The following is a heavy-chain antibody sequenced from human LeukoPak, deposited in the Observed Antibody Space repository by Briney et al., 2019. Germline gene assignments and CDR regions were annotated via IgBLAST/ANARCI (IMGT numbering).Heavy chain of an antibody. CDR3: AKDFRQGPDCYFDY. CDR1: GFTFSSYA. CDR2: ISGSGGST. V-gene: IGHV3-23*01. J-gene: IGHJ4*02. Sequence: PGGSPRLSCAASGFTFSSYAMSWVRQAPGKGLEWVSAISGSGGSTYYADSVKGRFTISRDNSKNTLYLQMNSLRAEDTAVYYCAKDFRQGPDCYFDYWGQGTLVTVSS. D-gene: IGHD2-21*02.